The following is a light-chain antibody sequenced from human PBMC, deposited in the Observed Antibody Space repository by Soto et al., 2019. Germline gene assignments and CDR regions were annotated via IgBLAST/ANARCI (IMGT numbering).Light chain of an antibody. V-gene: IGKV3-15*01. CDR2: GAS. Sequence: EIVMTQSPATVSVSPGERATLSCRASQSIATHLAWYQQKPGQDHRLLIFGASIRATGVPARFGGSGSGTDFTLTISSLQSEDFAVYYCQQYYDWPPYTFGQGTKLEIK. J-gene: IGKJ2*01. CDR1: QSIATH. CDR3: QQYYDWPPYT.